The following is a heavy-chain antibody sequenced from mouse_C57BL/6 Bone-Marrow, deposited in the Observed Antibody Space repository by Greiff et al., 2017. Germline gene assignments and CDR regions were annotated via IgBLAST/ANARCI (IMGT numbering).Heavy chain of an antibody. CDR1: AVDFSRYW. D-gene: IGHD2-3*01. J-gene: IGHJ3*01. CDR2: INPDSSTI. Sequence: PAAAVDFSRYWMSWVRRAPGKGLEWIGEINPDSSTINYAPSLKDKFIISRDNAKNTLYLQMSKVRSEDTALYYCARDDGYYVSLAYWGQGTLVTVSA. V-gene: IGHV4-1*01. CDR3: ARDDGYYVSLAY.